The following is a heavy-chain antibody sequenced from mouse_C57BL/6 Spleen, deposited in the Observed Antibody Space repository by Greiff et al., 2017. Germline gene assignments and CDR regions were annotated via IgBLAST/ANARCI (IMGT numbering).Heavy chain of an antibody. J-gene: IGHJ1*03. V-gene: IGHV1-69*01. CDR1: GYTFTSYW. CDR3: ARWSMVTGYFDV. Sequence: QVQLKQPGAELVMPGASVKLSCKASGYTFTSYWMHWVKQRPGQGLEWIGEIDPSDSYTNYNQKFKGKSTLTVDKSSSTAYMQLSSLTSEDSAVYYCARWSMVTGYFDVWGTGTTVTVSS. D-gene: IGHD2-2*01. CDR2: IDPSDSYT.